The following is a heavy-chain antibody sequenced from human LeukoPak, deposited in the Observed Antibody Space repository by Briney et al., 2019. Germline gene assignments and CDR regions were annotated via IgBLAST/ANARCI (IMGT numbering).Heavy chain of an antibody. CDR3: VAWGNSGNS. Sequence: GGSLRLSCAASGFTFSGHWMSWVRQAPAKGLEWVAHMNGDGSQIYYMDFVKGRFTISRDNAKNSLYLQMNGLRAEDTAVYYCVAWGNSGNSWGQGTMVVVSS. CDR2: MNGDGSQI. CDR1: GFTFSGHW. V-gene: IGHV3-7*01. D-gene: IGHD1-26*01. J-gene: IGHJ3*01.